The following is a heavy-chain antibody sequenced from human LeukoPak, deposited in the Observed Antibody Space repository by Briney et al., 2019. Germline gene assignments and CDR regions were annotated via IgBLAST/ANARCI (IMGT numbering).Heavy chain of an antibody. V-gene: IGHV4-31*03. D-gene: IGHD3-22*01. CDR3: ARDRREYYDSSRYPHDAFDI. Sequence: ASETLSLTCTVSGGSISSGGYYWSWIRQHPGKGLEWIGYTHYGGNTYYNPSLKSRVTISVDTSKNQFSLKLSSVTAADTAVYYCARDRREYYDSSRYPHDAFDIWGQGTMVTVSS. CDR2: THYGGNT. CDR1: GGSISSGGYY. J-gene: IGHJ3*02.